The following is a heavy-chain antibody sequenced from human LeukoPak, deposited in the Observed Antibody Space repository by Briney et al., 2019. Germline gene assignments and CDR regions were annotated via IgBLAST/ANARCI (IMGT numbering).Heavy chain of an antibody. Sequence: GGSLRLSCAASGFIFTSYSMNWVRQAPGKGLEWISYISSSSSTIYYADSVRGRFTISRDNAKNSLYLQMNSLRAEDTAVYYCTRHQDIVRLWLLVPSEDAFDIWGQGTMVTVSS. CDR3: TRHQDIVRLWLLVPSEDAFDI. D-gene: IGHD2-8*01. V-gene: IGHV3-48*01. CDR2: ISSSSSTI. CDR1: GFIFTSYS. J-gene: IGHJ3*02.